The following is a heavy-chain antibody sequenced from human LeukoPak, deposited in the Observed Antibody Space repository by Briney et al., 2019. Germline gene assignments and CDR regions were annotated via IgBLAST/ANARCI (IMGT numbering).Heavy chain of an antibody. D-gene: IGHD3-10*01. CDR3: ARGSGSYYRKSVDY. CDR1: GGSVSSGSYY. J-gene: IGHJ4*02. V-gene: IGHV4-61*01. CDR2: IYYSGST. Sequence: PSETLSLTCTGSGGSVSSGSYYWSWIRQPPGKGLEWIGYIYYSGSTNYNPSLKSRVTISVDTSKNQFSLKLSSVTAADTAVYYCARGSGSYYRKSVDYWGQGTLVTVSS.